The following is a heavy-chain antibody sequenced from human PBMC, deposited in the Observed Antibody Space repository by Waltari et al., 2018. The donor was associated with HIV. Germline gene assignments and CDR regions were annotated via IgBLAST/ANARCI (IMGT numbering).Heavy chain of an antibody. CDR1: GFTLSSYG. CDR3: ARKYSSSWGAPFDY. Sequence: VQLVESGGGVVQPGSSLRLSCATSGFTLSSYGVHWVRQAPGKGLGWVTVIWYDGSKKYYAESVKGRFTISRDNSKNTLYLQMNSLRIEDTAVYYCARKYSSSWGAPFDYWGQGTLVTVSS. CDR2: IWYDGSKK. J-gene: IGHJ4*02. D-gene: IGHD6-13*01. V-gene: IGHV3-33*01.